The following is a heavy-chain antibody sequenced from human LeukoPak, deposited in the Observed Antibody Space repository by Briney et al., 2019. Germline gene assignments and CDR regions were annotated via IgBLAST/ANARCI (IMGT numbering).Heavy chain of an antibody. V-gene: IGHV3-30*18. CDR3: PEGLWFGEFPRERAVFDY. CDR2: ISYDGSNK. J-gene: IGHJ4*02. Sequence: GGSLRLFCAASGFTFSSFGVHWATQAPGKGLEWGAVISYDGSNKYYADSVKGRFTISRDNSKNTLYLQMNSLRAEDTAVYYCPEGLWFGEFPRERAVFDYWGQGTLVTVSS. CDR1: GFTFSSFG. D-gene: IGHD3-10*01.